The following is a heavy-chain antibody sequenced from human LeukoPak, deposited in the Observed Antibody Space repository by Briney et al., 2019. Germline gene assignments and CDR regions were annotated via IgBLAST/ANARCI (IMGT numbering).Heavy chain of an antibody. J-gene: IGHJ4*02. V-gene: IGHV3-30*19. CDR3: AREVAAGEQQLFDY. CDR2: VYYHGNTK. Sequence: PGGSLRLSCAASGFTFYNYGMHWVRQAPGKGLEWVAFVYYHGNTKYYAASVKGRFTISRDNPRNSLYIQMNSLRAEDTAVYYCAREVAAGEQQLFDYWGQGTLVTVSS. CDR1: GFTFYNYG. D-gene: IGHD6-13*01.